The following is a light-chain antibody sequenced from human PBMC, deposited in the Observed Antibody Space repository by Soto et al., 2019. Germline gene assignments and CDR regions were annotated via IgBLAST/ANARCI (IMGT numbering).Light chain of an antibody. J-gene: IGKJ2*01. V-gene: IGKV1-39*01. CDR3: QQSYTIPYT. CDR2: AAS. CDR1: PSISTY. Sequence: DIQMTQSPSSLPASVGDRVTLTCRASPSISTYLNWYQQNPGKAPKLVIYAASSLQSGVPSRLSVTGSGTDFTLTISSLQPEDFATYYCQQSYTIPYTFGQGTKMEIK.